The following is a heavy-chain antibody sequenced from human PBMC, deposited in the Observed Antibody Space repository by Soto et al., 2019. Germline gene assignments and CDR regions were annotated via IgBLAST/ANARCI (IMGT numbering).Heavy chain of an antibody. CDR2: ISGSGGST. J-gene: IGHJ4*02. CDR3: AKVVVIEYYFDY. Sequence: EVQLLESGGGLVQPGGSLRLSCAASGFTFSTYAMSWVRQAPGKGLEWVSAISGSGGSTYYADSVKGRFTISRDNSKNTLYLQMNSLRAEDTAVYYCAKVVVIEYYFDYWGQGTLVTVSS. V-gene: IGHV3-23*01. D-gene: IGHD3-22*01. CDR1: GFTFSTYA.